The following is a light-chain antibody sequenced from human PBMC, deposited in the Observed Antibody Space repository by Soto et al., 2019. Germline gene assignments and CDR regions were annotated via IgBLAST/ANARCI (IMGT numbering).Light chain of an antibody. CDR1: SSDVGGYNY. Sequence: QSALTQPASVSGSPGQSITISCTGTSSDVGGYNYVSWYQQHPGKAPKLMIYDVSNRPSGVSNRFSGSKSSNTASLTISGLQAEDEADYYCGSYTSSSTLGVFGTGTKLTVL. CDR2: DVS. CDR3: GSYTSSSTLGV. J-gene: IGLJ1*01. V-gene: IGLV2-14*01.